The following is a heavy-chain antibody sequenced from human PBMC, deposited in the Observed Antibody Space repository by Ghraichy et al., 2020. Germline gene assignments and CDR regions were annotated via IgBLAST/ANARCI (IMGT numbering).Heavy chain of an antibody. D-gene: IGHD1-26*01. CDR2: IYYSEGY. V-gene: IGHV4-59*12. J-gene: IGHJ5*02. CDR3: VRWEGNWFDP. Sequence: SETLSLTCSVSGGSITTYYWSWIRHPPGKGLEWIGYIYYSEGYKYSPSLQSRVTISLDTSKNQFSLKFTSVTAADTAVYYCVRWEGNWFDPWGQGTPVTVSS. CDR1: GGSITTYY.